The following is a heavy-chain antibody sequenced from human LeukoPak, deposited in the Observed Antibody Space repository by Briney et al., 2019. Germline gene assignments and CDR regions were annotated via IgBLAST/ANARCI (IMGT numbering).Heavy chain of an antibody. CDR3: VADKAQYDFWSGYPRDY. Sequence: SETLSLTCTVSGGSISSYYWSWIRQPPGKGLEWIGYIYYSGSTNYNPSLKSRVTISVDTSKNQFSLKLNSVTAADTAVYYCVADKAQYDFWSGYPRDYWGQGTLVTVAS. CDR1: GGSISSYY. CDR2: IYYSGST. D-gene: IGHD3-3*01. J-gene: IGHJ4*02. V-gene: IGHV4-59*12.